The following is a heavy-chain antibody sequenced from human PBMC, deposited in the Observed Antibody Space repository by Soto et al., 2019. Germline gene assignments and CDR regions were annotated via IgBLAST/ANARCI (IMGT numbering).Heavy chain of an antibody. CDR1: GYTFTGYY. D-gene: IGHD4-17*01. CDR3: ARGLSTVTTQGYGMAV. CDR2: INPNSGGT. V-gene: IGHV1-2*04. J-gene: IGHJ6*02. Sequence: ASVKVSCKASGYTFTGYYMHWVRQAPGQGLEWMGWINPNSGGTNYAQKFQGWVTMTRDTSISTAYMELSRLRSDDTAVYYCARGLSTVTTQGYGMAVWGQGTTVTVSS.